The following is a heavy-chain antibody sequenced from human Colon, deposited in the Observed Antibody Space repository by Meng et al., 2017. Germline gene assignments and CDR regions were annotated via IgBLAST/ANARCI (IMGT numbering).Heavy chain of an antibody. Sequence: QGQLGQAGAEVKKPGSSVKVSCKASGGTFSSYTISWVRQAPGQGLEWMGRIIPILGIANYAQKFQGRVTITADKSTSTAYMELSSLTFEDTAVYFCARGRGNQPLFDFWGQGTLVTVSS. CDR1: GGTFSSYT. J-gene: IGHJ4*02. CDR2: IIPILGIA. V-gene: IGHV1-69*02. D-gene: IGHD2/OR15-2a*01. CDR3: ARGRGNQPLFDF.